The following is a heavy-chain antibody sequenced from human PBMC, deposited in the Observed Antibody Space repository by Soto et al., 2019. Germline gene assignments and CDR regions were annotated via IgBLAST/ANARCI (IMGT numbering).Heavy chain of an antibody. D-gene: IGHD1-26*01. CDR3: ASSKGEVDSGSYHNGPTPFDY. CDR2: IIPIFGTA. J-gene: IGHJ4*02. Sequence: SVTVSCKASGGTFSSYAISWVRQAPGQGLEWMGGIIPIFGTANYAQKFQGRVTITADESTSTAYMELSSLRSEDTAVYYCASSKGEVDSGSYHNGPTPFDYWGQGTLVTVSS. V-gene: IGHV1-69*13. CDR1: GGTFSSYA.